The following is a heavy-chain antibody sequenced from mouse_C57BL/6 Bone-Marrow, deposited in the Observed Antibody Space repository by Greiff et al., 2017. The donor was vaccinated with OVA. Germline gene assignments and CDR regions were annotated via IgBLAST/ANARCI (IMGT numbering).Heavy chain of an antibody. D-gene: IGHD2-4*01. Sequence: QVQLQQSGPELVKPGASVKISCKASGYAFSSSWMNWVKPRPGKGLEWIGRIYPGDGDTNYTGKFKGKATLTADKSSSTAYMQLSSLTSEDSAVYFCASYDYSRTYAMDYWGQGTSVTVSS. V-gene: IGHV1-82*01. CDR2: IYPGDGDT. CDR3: ASYDYSRTYAMDY. CDR1: GYAFSSSW. J-gene: IGHJ4*01.